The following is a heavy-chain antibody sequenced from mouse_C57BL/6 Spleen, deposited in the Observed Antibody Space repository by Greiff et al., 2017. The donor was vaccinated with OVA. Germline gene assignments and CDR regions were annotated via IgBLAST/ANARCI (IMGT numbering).Heavy chain of an antibody. CDR2: ISSGGSYT. CDR3: ARRYGTPYYFDY. V-gene: IGHV5-6*02. D-gene: IGHD1-1*01. Sequence: EVKVIESGGDLVKPGGSLKLSCAASGFTFSSYGMSWVRQTPDKRLAWVATISSGGSYTYYPDSVKGRFPISRYKAKNTLYLQMISLKSEDTAMYYCARRYGTPYYFDYWGQGTTLTVSS. J-gene: IGHJ2*01. CDR1: GFTFSSYG.